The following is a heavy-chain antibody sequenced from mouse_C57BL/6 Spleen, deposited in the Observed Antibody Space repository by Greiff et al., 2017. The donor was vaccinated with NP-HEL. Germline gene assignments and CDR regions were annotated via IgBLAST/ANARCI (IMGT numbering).Heavy chain of an antibody. Sequence: QVQLQQSGAELVRPGASVTLSCKASGYTFTDYEMHWVKQTPVHGLEWIGAIDPETGGTAYNQKFKGKAILTADKSSSTAYMELRSLTSEDSAVYYCTPIYYDFDYWGQGTTLTVSS. CDR1: GYTFTDYE. CDR3: TPIYYDFDY. D-gene: IGHD2-1*01. J-gene: IGHJ2*01. CDR2: IDPETGGT. V-gene: IGHV1-15*01.